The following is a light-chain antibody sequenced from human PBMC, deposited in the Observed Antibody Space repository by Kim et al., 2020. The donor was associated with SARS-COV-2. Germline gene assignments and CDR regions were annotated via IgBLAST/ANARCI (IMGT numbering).Light chain of an antibody. J-gene: IGLJ2*01. V-gene: IGLV3-19*01. Sequence: ALGQTDRITCQGDSLRSYYASWYQQNPGQAPVLVIYGKNNRPSGIPDRFSGSSSGNTASLTITGAQAEDEADYYCNSRDSSGNHVVFGGGTQLTVL. CDR3: NSRDSSGNHVV. CDR1: SLRSYY. CDR2: GKN.